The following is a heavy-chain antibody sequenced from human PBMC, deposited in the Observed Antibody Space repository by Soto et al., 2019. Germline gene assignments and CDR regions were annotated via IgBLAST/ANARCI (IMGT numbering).Heavy chain of an antibody. CDR3: ARDALTVLEYCSGGSCYSWFDP. V-gene: IGHV1-18*01. CDR2: ISAYNGNT. Sequence: GASVKVSCKASGYTFTSYGISWVRQAPGQGHEWMGWISAYNGNTNYAQKLQGRVTMTTDTSTSTAYMELRSLRSDDTAVYYCARDALTVLEYCSGGSCYSWFDPWGQGTLVTVSS. CDR1: GYTFTSYG. D-gene: IGHD2-15*01. J-gene: IGHJ5*02.